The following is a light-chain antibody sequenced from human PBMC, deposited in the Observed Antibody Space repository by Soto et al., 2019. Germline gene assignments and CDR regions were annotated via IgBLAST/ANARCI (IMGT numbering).Light chain of an antibody. J-gene: IGLJ2*01. Sequence: QSVLTQPPSASGTPGQRVTFSCSGSTSNIGSNAVNWYQQLPGTAPKLLIYSNDRRPSGVPDRFSGSKSGTSASLAISGLQSEDEDDYYCTAWDDSLNGRLFGGGTKVTVL. CDR1: TSNIGSNA. CDR3: TAWDDSLNGRL. V-gene: IGLV1-44*01. CDR2: SND.